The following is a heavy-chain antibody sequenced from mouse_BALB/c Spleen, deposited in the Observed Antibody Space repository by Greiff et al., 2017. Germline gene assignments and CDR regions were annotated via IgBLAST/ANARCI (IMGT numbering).Heavy chain of an antibody. V-gene: IGHV1-82*01. CDR1: GYAFSSSW. CDR3: ARSTPAWFAY. Sequence: QVHVKQSGPELVKPGASVKISCKASGYAFSSSWMNWVKQRPGQGLEWIGRIYPGDGDTNYNGKFKGKATLTADKSSSTAYMQLSSLTSVDSAVYFCARSTPAWFAYWGQGTLVTVSA. J-gene: IGHJ3*01. CDR2: IYPGDGDT.